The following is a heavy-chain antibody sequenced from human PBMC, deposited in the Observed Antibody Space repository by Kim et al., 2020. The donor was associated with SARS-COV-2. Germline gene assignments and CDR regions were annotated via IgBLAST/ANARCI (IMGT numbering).Heavy chain of an antibody. J-gene: IGHJ4*02. CDR1: GYTFTAYP. D-gene: IGHD3-10*01. Sequence: ASVKVSCNTSGYTFTAYPLYWVRQAPGQGLEWMGWINTVDGDTKSSQNFQGRVTITRDTSASTAYMELTSLRSEDTAVYYCARKKFFAAGSYSDFDSWGQGTLVTVSS. V-gene: IGHV1-3*04. CDR3: ARKKFFAAGSYSDFDS. CDR2: INTVDGDT.